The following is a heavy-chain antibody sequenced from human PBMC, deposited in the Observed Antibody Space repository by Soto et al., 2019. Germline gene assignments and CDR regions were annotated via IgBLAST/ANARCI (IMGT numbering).Heavy chain of an antibody. CDR1: GGSFSGYY. CDR2: INHSGST. Sequence: SETLSLTCAVYGGSFSGYYWTWIRQPPGTGLEWIGEINHSGSTNYNPSLKSQVTISVDTSKNQFSLKLSSVTAADTAVYYCASSLITMVRGADWGQGTLVTVSS. CDR3: ASSLITMVRGAD. V-gene: IGHV4-34*01. D-gene: IGHD3-10*01. J-gene: IGHJ4*02.